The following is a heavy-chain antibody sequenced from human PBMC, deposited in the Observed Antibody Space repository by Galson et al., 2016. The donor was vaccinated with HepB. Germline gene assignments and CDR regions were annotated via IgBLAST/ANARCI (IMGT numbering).Heavy chain of an antibody. CDR2: ISGYNGIT. J-gene: IGHJ6*04. CDR1: GYTFSTYG. Sequence: SVKVSCKASGYTFSTYGITWVRQAPGQGLEWMGWISGYNGITSYAQMLQGRVTMTTDTSTATAFMELRSLGSDDTAVYYCARDKSPIVVVPGANSYYYYYGMDVWGKGTTVTVSS. V-gene: IGHV1-18*01. CDR3: ARDKSPIVVVPGANSYYYYYGMDV. D-gene: IGHD2-2*01.